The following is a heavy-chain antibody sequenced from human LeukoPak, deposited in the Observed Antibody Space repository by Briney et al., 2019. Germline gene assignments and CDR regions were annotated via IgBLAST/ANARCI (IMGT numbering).Heavy chain of an antibody. CDR2: ISGSGGST. CDR3: AKAPIPAYGSGVPYYYYMDV. Sequence: GGSLRLSCAASGFTFSSYGMSWVRQAPGKGLEWVSAISGSGGSTYYADSVKGRFTISRDNSKNTLYLQMNSLRAGDTAVYYCAKAPIPAYGSGVPYYYYMDVWGKGTTVTVSS. J-gene: IGHJ6*03. D-gene: IGHD3-10*01. V-gene: IGHV3-23*01. CDR1: GFTFSSYG.